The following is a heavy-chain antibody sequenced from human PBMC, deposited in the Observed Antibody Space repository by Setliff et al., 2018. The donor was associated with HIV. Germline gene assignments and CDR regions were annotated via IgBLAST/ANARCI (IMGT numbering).Heavy chain of an antibody. D-gene: IGHD3-3*01. CDR3: ARDLSTHWSRYSLGY. V-gene: IGHV1-2*02. Sequence: ASVKVSCKVSGDNFSKCIISWVRQAPGQGLEWVGGIIPKFGGTLYAQTFQGRVFMTRDMSTSTVYMELSSLTSDDTAVYYCARDLSTHWSRYSLGYWGQGTLVTVSS. J-gene: IGHJ4*02. CDR2: IIPKFGGT. CDR1: GDNFSKCI.